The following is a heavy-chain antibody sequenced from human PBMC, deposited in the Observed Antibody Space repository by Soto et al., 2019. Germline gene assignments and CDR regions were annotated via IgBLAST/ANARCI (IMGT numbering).Heavy chain of an antibody. V-gene: IGHV3-23*01. CDR3: AKDITILGVAIC. CDR1: GFTFSSYA. Sequence: GGSLRLSCAASGFTFSSYAMSWVRQAPGKGLEWVSTISGSGGSTYYADSVKGRFTISRDNSKSTLYLQMNRLRAEDTALYYCAKDITILGVAICWGQGTMVTVSS. D-gene: IGHD3-3*01. CDR2: ISGSGGST. J-gene: IGHJ3*01.